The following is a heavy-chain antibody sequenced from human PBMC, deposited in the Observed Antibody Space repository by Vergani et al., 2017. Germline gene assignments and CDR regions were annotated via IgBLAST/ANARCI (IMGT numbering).Heavy chain of an antibody. CDR3: ARRERDYDDAFDI. D-gene: IGHD4-17*01. V-gene: IGHV5-51*01. Sequence: EVPLVLSGAEVKTPGESLTISCKGSGYSFTSYWTGCVRQMTGKGLGWMGIIYPGDSDTRYSPSFQGQVTIPADKSISTAYLQWSSLKASDTAMYYCARRERDYDDAFDIWGQGTMVTVSS. J-gene: IGHJ3*02. CDR2: IYPGDSDT. CDR1: GYSFTSYW.